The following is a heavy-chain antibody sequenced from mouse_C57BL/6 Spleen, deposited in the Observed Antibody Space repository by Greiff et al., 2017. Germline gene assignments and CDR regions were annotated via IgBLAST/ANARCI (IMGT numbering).Heavy chain of an antibody. CDR3: TRSGDGYERYFDV. J-gene: IGHJ1*03. D-gene: IGHD2-2*01. CDR1: GYTFTDYE. Sequence: QVQLKQSGAELVRPGASVTLSCKASGYTFTDYEMHWVKQTPVHGLEWIGAIDPETGGTAYNQKFKGKAILTADKSSSTAYMELRSLTSEDSAVYYCTRSGDGYERYFDVWGTGTTVTVSS. CDR2: IDPETGGT. V-gene: IGHV1-15*01.